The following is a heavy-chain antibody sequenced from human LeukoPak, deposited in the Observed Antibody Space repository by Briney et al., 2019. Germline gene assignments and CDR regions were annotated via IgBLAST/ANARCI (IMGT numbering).Heavy chain of an antibody. Sequence: PSETLSLTCTVSGGSISSSSYYWGWIRQPPGKGLEWIGSIYYSGSTYYNPSLKSRVTISVDTSKNQFSLKLSSVTAADTAVYYCARNSKKPYLTGYYRDYWGQGTLVTVSS. V-gene: IGHV4-39*07. D-gene: IGHD3-9*01. CDR2: IYYSGST. CDR1: GGSISSSSYY. J-gene: IGHJ4*02. CDR3: ARNSKKPYLTGYYRDY.